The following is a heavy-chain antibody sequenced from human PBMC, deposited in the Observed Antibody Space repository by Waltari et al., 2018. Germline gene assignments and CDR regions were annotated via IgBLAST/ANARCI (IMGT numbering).Heavy chain of an antibody. D-gene: IGHD3-22*01. J-gene: IGHJ3*02. CDR1: GGSISSGGYY. CDR3: ARRPRITMIVVSAFDI. CDR2: VYYRGST. V-gene: IGHV4-31*03. Sequence: QVQLQESGPGLVKPSQTLSLTCTVSGGSISSGGYYWSWNRQHPGKGLEWLGYVYYRGSTQYNPSLKSRVSLSVDTSKNEFSLKLMSVTTADTAVYYCARRPRITMIVVSAFDIWGQGTMVTVSS.